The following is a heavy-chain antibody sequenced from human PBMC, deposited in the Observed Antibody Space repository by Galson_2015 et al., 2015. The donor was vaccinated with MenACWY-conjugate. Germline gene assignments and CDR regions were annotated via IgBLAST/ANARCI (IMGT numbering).Heavy chain of an antibody. D-gene: IGHD6-13*01. CDR1: GFTFKSYA. CDR2: KSYDGNDK. CDR3: ARQGIASSAGAVDY. J-gene: IGHJ4*02. V-gene: IGHV3-30*04. Sequence: SLRLSCAASGFTFKSYAMYWVRQAPGKGLEWVAVKSYDGNDKYYADSVKGRFTISRENSKNTQYLQMNSLGPEDTALCYCARQGIASSAGAVDYWGQGTLVTVSS.